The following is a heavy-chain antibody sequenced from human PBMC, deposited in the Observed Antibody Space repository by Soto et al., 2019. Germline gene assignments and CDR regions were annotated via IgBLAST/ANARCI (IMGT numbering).Heavy chain of an antibody. V-gene: IGHV3-66*01. J-gene: IGHJ4*01. CDR1: GFTVSTKY. CDR3: ARDPWAADY. CDR2: IYSGGST. D-gene: IGHD3-16*01. Sequence: EVQLVESGGGLVQPGGSLRLSCAASGFTVSTKYMSWVRQAPGKGLEWVSVIYSGGSTFYADSVRGRFTISRDNSKNTVNLLMNSLRAEDTAVYYCARDPWAADYWGHVTLVTVSS.